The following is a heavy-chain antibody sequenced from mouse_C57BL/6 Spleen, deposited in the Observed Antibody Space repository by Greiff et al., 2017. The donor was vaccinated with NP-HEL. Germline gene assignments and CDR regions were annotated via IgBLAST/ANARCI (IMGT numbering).Heavy chain of an antibody. V-gene: IGHV1-20*01. CDR1: GYSFTGYF. J-gene: IGHJ3*01. CDR3: APHDYEFAY. Sequence: VQLQQSGPELVKPGDSVKISCKASGYSFTGYFMNWVMQSHGKSLEWIGRINPYNGDTFYNQKFKGKATLTVDKSSSTAHLELRSLTSEDSAVYYCAPHDYEFAYWGQGTLVTVSA. D-gene: IGHD2-4*01. CDR2: INPYNGDT.